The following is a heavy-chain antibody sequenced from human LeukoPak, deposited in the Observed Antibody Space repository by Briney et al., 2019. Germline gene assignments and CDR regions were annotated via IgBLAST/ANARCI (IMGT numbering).Heavy chain of an antibody. CDR3: ARAPSRPYGGFDY. J-gene: IGHJ4*01. CDR2: IYYSGST. Sequence: SETLSLTCTVSGGSISSGDYYWSWIRQPPGKGLEWIGYIYYSGSTYYNPSLKSRVTISVDTSKNQFSLKLSSVTAADTAVYYCARAPSRPYGGFDYWGQGTLVTVSS. CDR1: GGSISSGDYY. D-gene: IGHD4/OR15-4a*01. V-gene: IGHV4-30-4*02.